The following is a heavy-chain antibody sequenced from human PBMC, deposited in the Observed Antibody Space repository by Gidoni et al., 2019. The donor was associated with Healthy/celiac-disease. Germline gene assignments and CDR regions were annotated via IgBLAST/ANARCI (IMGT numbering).Heavy chain of an antibody. Sequence: EVQLVESGGGLVQPGGSLRLSCAASGFTVSSNYMRWVRQAPGKGLEWVSVIYSGGSTYYADSVKGRFTISRDNSKNTLYLQMNSLRAEDTAVYYCARGDRYCSGGSCYPYNYYYYYMDVWGKGTTVTVSS. J-gene: IGHJ6*03. CDR1: GFTVSSNY. V-gene: IGHV3-66*01. CDR3: ARGDRYCSGGSCYPYNYYYYYMDV. D-gene: IGHD2-15*01. CDR2: IYSGGST.